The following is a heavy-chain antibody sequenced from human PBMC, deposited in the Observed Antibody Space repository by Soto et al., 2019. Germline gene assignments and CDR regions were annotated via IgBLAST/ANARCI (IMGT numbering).Heavy chain of an antibody. D-gene: IGHD5-18*01. V-gene: IGHV3-21*01. CDR2: ISSSSSYI. J-gene: IGHJ4*02. CDR1: GFPFIGSA. CDR3: ARDLSFYSRQLWFDY. Sequence: GGSLRLSCAASGFPFIGSAMNLVRPAPGKGLEWVSSISSSSSYIYYADSVKGRFTISRDNAKNSLYLQMNSLRAEDTAVYYCARDLSFYSRQLWFDYWGQGNLVTVSS.